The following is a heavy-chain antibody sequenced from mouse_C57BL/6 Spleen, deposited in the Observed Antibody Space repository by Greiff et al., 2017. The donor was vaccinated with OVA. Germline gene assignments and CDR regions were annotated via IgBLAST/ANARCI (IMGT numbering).Heavy chain of an antibody. CDR2: IDPSDSET. D-gene: IGHD1-1*02. CDR3: ARGIWAMDY. Sequence: QVQLQQPGAALVRPGSSVKLSCKASGYTFTSYWMHWVKQRPIQGLEWIGNIDPSDSETHYNQKFKDKATLTVDKSSSTAYMQLSSLTSEDAAVYYCARGIWAMDYWGQGTSVTVSS. J-gene: IGHJ4*01. CDR1: GYTFTSYW. V-gene: IGHV1-52*01.